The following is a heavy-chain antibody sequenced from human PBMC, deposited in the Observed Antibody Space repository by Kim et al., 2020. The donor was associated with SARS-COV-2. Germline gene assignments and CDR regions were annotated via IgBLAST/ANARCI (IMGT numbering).Heavy chain of an antibody. Sequence: NYNPALKSRVTMSVDTSKNQFSLKLSSVTAADTAVYYCARELSDFDAFDIWGQGTMVTVSS. J-gene: IGHJ3*02. CDR3: ARELSDFDAFDI. V-gene: IGHV4-4*07.